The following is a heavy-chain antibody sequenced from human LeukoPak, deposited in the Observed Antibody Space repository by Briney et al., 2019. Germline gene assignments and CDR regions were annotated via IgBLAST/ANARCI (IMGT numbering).Heavy chain of an antibody. CDR3: ARDLQDRYYDFWSGYSRSNWFDP. J-gene: IGHJ5*02. CDR2: INTNSGGT. Sequence: GASVKVSCKASGYTFPGYYMHWVRQAPGHGLEWMGWINTNSGGTNYAQKFQGRVTMTRDTSISTAYMELSRLRSDDTAVYYCARDLQDRYYDFWSGYSRSNWFDPWGQGTLVTVSS. D-gene: IGHD3-3*01. V-gene: IGHV1-2*02. CDR1: GYTFPGYY.